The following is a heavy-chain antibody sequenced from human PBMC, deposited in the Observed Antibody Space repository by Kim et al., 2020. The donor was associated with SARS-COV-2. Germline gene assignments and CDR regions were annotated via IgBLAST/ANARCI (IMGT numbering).Heavy chain of an antibody. J-gene: IGHJ3*02. CDR2: ISYSGRVI. CDR1: GFTFRDYS. V-gene: IGHV3-48*02. Sequence: GGSLRLSCAASGFTFRDYSMNWVRQAPGKGLEWVSYISYSGRVIYYADSVKGRFTISRDNAKNSLYLQMNSLRDEDTAVYQCARDRTYHETNAFDIWGQGTMVTVSS. D-gene: IGHD2-2*01. CDR3: ARDRTYHETNAFDI.